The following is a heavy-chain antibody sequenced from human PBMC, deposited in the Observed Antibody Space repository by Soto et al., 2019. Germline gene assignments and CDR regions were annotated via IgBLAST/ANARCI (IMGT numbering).Heavy chain of an antibody. Sequence: GGSLRLSCAASGFTFTSYGMHWVRQAPGKGLEWVAVISYDGSNKYYADSVKGRFTISRDNSKNTLSLLMNSLRAEDTAVYYCARDQLYYNDISGRPLNAFDVWGQGTMVTVSS. V-gene: IGHV3-30*03. J-gene: IGHJ3*01. CDR1: GFTFTSYG. CDR2: ISYDGSNK. CDR3: ARDQLYYNDISGRPLNAFDV. D-gene: IGHD3-22*01.